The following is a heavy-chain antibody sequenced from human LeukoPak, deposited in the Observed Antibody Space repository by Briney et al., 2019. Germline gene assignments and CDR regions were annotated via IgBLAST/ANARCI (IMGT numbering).Heavy chain of an antibody. J-gene: IGHJ6*03. CDR1: GGSFSGYY. CDR2: INHSGST. D-gene: IGHD6-13*01. V-gene: IGHV4-34*01. CDR3: ARGGGYSSSWYTIDYYYYMDV. Sequence: PSETLSITCAVYGGSFSGYYWSWIRQPPGKGLEWIGEINHSGSTNYNPSLKSRVTISVDTSKNQFSLKLSSVTAADTAVYYCARGGGYSSSWYTIDYYYYMDVWGKGTTVTVSS.